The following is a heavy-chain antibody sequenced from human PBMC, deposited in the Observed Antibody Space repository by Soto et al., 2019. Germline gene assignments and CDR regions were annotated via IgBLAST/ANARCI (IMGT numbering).Heavy chain of an antibody. CDR3: TKIFYQHLEAYYYGMDV. Sequence: QVQLVQSGAEVKKPGASVKVSCKPSGYTFTDYALSWVRQAPGQGLEWMGWINTYNGNTKHAQNFQGRVTMTTGTATTTAYIELRGLTFDDTAVNYCTKIFYQHLEAYYYGMDVWGHGATVMVSS. V-gene: IGHV1-18*04. D-gene: IGHD2-2*01. CDR1: GYTFTDYA. CDR2: INTYNGNT. J-gene: IGHJ6*02.